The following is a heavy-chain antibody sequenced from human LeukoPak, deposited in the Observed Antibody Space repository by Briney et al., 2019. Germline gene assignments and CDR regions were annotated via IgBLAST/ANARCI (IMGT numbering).Heavy chain of an antibody. CDR1: GFTFSSYA. CDR2: ISYDEINK. D-gene: IGHD5-24*01. J-gene: IGHJ4*02. CDR3: AKSPTRRDGYSPHYFDY. V-gene: IGHV3-30-3*02. Sequence: PGGSLRLSCAASGFTFSSYALHWVRQAPGKGLEWVAVISYDEINKYYADSVKGRFTISRDNSKYTLYLQMNSLRAEDTAVYYCAKSPTRRDGYSPHYFDYWGLGTLVTVSS.